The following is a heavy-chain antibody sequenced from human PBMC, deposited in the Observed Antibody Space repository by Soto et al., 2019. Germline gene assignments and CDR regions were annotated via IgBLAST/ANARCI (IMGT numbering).Heavy chain of an antibody. D-gene: IGHD2-8*02. CDR1: GGSISSSSYY. V-gene: IGHV4-39*01. CDR3: ARLTAVPLGYGWIGAFDI. CDR2: IYYSGST. Sequence: PSETLSLTCTVSGGSISSSSYYWGWIRQPPGKGLEWIGSIYYSGSTYYNPSLKSRVNISVDTSKNQFSLKLSSVTAADTTVYYFARLTAVPLGYGWIGAFDIWGQGTMVTVSS. J-gene: IGHJ3*02.